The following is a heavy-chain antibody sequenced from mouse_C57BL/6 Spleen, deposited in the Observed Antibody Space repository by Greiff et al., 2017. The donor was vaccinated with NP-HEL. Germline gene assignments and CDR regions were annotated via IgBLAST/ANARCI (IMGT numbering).Heavy chain of an antibody. D-gene: IGHD3-2*02. CDR3: ARRDSAGSFAY. CDR2: IDPSDSYT. V-gene: IGHV1-69*01. J-gene: IGHJ3*01. Sequence: VQLQQSGAELVMPGASVKLSCKASGYTFTSYWMHWVKQRPGQGLEWIGEIDPSDSYTNYNQKFKGKATLTVDKSSSTAYMQLSSLTSEDSAFYYCARRDSAGSFAYWGQGTLVTVSA. CDR1: GYTFTSYW.